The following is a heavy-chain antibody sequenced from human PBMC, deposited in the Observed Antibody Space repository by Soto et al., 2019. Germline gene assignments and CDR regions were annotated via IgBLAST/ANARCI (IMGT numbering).Heavy chain of an antibody. V-gene: IGHV1-46*01. J-gene: IGHJ4*02. CDR2: INPSGGIT. Sequence: QVQLVQSGAEVKKPGASVKVSCKASGYTFTSYYIHWVRQAPGQGLEWMGIINPSGGITNYAQKLQGRVTMTRDTSTSTVYMDLSSLRSEDTAVYYCARAAIAARSLDYWGQGTLVTVSS. D-gene: IGHD6-6*01. CDR1: GYTFTSYY. CDR3: ARAAIAARSLDY.